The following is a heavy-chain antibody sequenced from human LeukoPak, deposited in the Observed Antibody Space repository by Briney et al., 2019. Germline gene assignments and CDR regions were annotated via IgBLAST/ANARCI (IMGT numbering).Heavy chain of an antibody. Sequence: ASVKVSCKASGYTFTGYYMHWVRQAPGQGLEWMGWISAYNGNTNYAQKLQGRVTMTTDTSTSTAYMELRSLRSDDTAVYYCARGQKIPMQDFDYWGQGTLVTVSS. CDR2: ISAYNGNT. CDR3: ARGQKIPMQDFDY. V-gene: IGHV1-18*04. CDR1: GYTFTGYY. J-gene: IGHJ4*02.